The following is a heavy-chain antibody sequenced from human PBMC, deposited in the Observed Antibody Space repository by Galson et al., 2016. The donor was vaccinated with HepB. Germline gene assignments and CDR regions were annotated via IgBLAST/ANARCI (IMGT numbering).Heavy chain of an antibody. D-gene: IGHD5-18*01. CDR2: IYSGGST. J-gene: IGHJ4*02. CDR1: GFSFSSYW. CDR3: ARRDIPMSNDY. V-gene: IGHV3-66*01. Sequence: SLRLSCAASGFSFSSYWMHWVRQAPGKGLEWISAIYSGGSTYYADAAKGHCTVCRDNHKNTVYLQMNSLRAEDTAVYFCARRDIPMSNDYWGQGVLVTVAS.